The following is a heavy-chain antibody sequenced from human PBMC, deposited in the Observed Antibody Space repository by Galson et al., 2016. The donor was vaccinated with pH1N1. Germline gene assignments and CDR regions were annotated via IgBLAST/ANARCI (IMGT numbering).Heavy chain of an antibody. D-gene: IGHD5-12*01. CDR1: GGTFSSYA. V-gene: IGHV1-69*13. CDR3: ARGRGYNYGYVDN. J-gene: IGHJ4*02. Sequence: SVKVSCKASGGTFSSYAISWVRQAPGQGLEWMGGIIGMFGITNYAQKFQGRVTITAEEITSTAYMELTSLRSDDTAVYYCARGRGYNYGYVDNWGQGTLGTVSS. CDR2: IIGMFGIT.